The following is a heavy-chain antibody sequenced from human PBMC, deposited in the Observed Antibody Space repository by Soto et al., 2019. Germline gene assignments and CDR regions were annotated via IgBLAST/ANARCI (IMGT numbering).Heavy chain of an antibody. CDR3: TRVGYSGYAFVVLMDV. CDR2: IRSKAYGGTT. J-gene: IGHJ6*03. D-gene: IGHD5-12*01. Sequence: PGGSLRLSCTASGFTFGDYAMSWFRQAPGKGLEWVGFIRSKAYGGTTEYAASVKGRFTISRDDSKSIAYLQMNSLKTEDTAVYYCTRVGYSGYAFVVLMDVWGKGTTVTVSS. CDR1: GFTFGDYA. V-gene: IGHV3-49*03.